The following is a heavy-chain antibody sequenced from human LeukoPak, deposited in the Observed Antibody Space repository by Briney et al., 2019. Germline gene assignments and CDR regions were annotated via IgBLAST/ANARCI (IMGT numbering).Heavy chain of an antibody. CDR3: AREITVTRPFDY. CDR2: ISASGST. D-gene: IGHD4-17*01. CDR1: NGSISIYY. J-gene: IGHJ4*02. Sequence: PSETLSLTCTVSNGSISIYYWRWVRQPAGKGLEWIGRISASGSTNYNPSLKSRVTMSVDTSKNQFSLKLSSVTAADTAVYYCAREITVTRPFDYWGQGTLVTVSS. V-gene: IGHV4-4*07.